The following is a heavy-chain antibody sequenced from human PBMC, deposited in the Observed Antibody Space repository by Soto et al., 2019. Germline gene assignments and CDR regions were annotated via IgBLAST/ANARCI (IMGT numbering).Heavy chain of an antibody. D-gene: IGHD3-16*02. J-gene: IGHJ4*02. CDR3: ARDSKIWGSYRYTHIDY. CDR2: ISSSSSTI. V-gene: IGHV3-48*01. Sequence: GGSLRLSCAASGFTFSSYSMNWVRQAPGKGLEWVSYISSSSSTIYYADSVKGRFTISRDNAKNSLYLQMNSLRAEDTAVYYCARDSKIWGSYRYTHIDYWGQGTLVTVSS. CDR1: GFTFSSYS.